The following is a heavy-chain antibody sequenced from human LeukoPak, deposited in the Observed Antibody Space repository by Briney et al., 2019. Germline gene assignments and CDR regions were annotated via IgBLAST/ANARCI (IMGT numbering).Heavy chain of an antibody. Sequence: GGSLRLSCAASGFTFDDYAMHWVRQAPGKGLEWVSGISWNSGSIGYADSVKGRFTISRDNAKNSLYLQMNSLRAEDTALYYCAKAFGSLAVARDDYWGQGTLVTVSS. J-gene: IGHJ4*02. V-gene: IGHV3-9*01. CDR1: GFTFDDYA. CDR2: ISWNSGSI. D-gene: IGHD6-19*01. CDR3: AKAFGSLAVARDDY.